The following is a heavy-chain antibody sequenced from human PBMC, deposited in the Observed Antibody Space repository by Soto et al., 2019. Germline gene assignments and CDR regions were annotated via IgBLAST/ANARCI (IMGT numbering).Heavy chain of an antibody. CDR3: ARDRAVAGTYYYYGMDV. CDR1: GGTFSSYA. D-gene: IGHD6-19*01. V-gene: IGHV1-69*12. CDR2: FIPIFGTA. J-gene: IGHJ6*02. Sequence: QVQLVQSGAEVKKPGSSVKVSCKASGGTFSSYAISWVRQAPGQGLEWMGGFIPIFGTANYAQKFQGRVTITADESTSTAYMELSSLRSEDTAVYYCARDRAVAGTYYYYGMDVWGQGTTVTVSS.